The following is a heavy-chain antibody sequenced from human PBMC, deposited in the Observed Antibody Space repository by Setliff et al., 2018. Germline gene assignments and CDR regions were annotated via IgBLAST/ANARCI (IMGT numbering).Heavy chain of an antibody. J-gene: IGHJ4*02. D-gene: IGHD2-2*01. CDR1: GGPISSSSYY. V-gene: IGHV4-39*07. CDR3: ARAKGYCSSTSCRIYYFDY. Sequence: PSETLSLTCTVSGGPISSSSYYWGWIRQPPGKGLEWIGSIYYSGSTYYNPSLKSRVTISVDTSKNQFSLKLSSVTAADTAVYYCARAKGYCSSTSCRIYYFDYWGQGTLVTVSS. CDR2: IYYSGST.